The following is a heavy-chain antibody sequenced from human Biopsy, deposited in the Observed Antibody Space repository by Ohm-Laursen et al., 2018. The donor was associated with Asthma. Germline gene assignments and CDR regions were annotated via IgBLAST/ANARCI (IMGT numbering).Heavy chain of an antibody. CDR2: IYYTGGD. Sequence: SETLSLTCVVYGGSFSGYYWSWIRQPPGKGLEWLGYIYYTGGDNYNPSLKSRVTISVDTSKNQFSLRLNSVTAADTAVYYCARGPNYHGSGRAPIGMDVWGQGTTVTVSS. CDR1: GGSFSGYY. J-gene: IGHJ6*02. D-gene: IGHD3-10*01. CDR3: ARGPNYHGSGRAPIGMDV. V-gene: IGHV4-59*01.